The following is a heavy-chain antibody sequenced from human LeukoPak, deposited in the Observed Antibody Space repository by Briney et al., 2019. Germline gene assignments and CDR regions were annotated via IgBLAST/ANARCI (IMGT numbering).Heavy chain of an antibody. CDR1: GVSFNVYY. J-gene: IGHJ1*01. CDR3: ARHTGGYNPFQY. Sequence: PSETLSLTCTVSGVSFNVYYWSWIRQPPGKGLEWIGYIDTSGSTNYNPSLKSRATISGDTSKNQLSLRLNSVTAADTAVYYCARHTGGYNPFQYWGQGTLVTVSS. D-gene: IGHD5-24*01. V-gene: IGHV4-4*09. CDR2: IDTSGST.